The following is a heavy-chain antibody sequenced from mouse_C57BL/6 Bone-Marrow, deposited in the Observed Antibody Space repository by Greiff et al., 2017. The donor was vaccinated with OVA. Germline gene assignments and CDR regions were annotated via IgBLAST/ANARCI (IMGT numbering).Heavy chain of an antibody. J-gene: IGHJ2*01. CDR1: GFNIKDYY. CDR3: ARLYGSSYEYYFDY. CDR2: IDPEDGET. V-gene: IGHV14-2*01. D-gene: IGHD1-1*01. Sequence: EVQLQQSGAELVKPGASVKLSCTASGFNIKDYYMHWVKQRTEQGLEWIGRIDPEDGETKYAPKFQGKATITADTSSNTAYLQLSSLTSEDTAVYYWARLYGSSYEYYFDYWGQGTTLTVSS.